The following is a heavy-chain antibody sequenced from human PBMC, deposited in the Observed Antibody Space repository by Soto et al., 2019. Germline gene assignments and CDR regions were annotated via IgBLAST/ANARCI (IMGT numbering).Heavy chain of an antibody. D-gene: IGHD5-12*01. CDR3: ARDPGSGYDPGDY. CDR2: IIPIIGTR. Sequence: QVQLVQSGAEVKKPGSSVKVSCKASGGTFSIYAVSWVRQAPGQGLEWMGGIIPIIGTRNYAQRFQGRITITGDESTSTAYMELSSLKSEDTAVYYCARDPGSGYDPGDYWGQGTLVTVSS. J-gene: IGHJ4*02. CDR1: GGTFSIYA. V-gene: IGHV1-69*12.